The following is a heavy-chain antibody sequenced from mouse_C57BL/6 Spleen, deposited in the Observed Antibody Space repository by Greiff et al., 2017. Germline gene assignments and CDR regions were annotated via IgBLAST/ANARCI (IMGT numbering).Heavy chain of an antibody. CDR2: ISDGGSYT. CDR3: AREDSSGYFDY. Sequence: EVKVEESGGGLVKPGGSLKLSCAASGFTFSSYAMSWVRQTPEKSLEWVATISDGGSYTYYPDNVKGRFTISRDNAKNNLYLQMSHLKSEDTAMYYCAREDSSGYFDYWGQGTTLTVSS. J-gene: IGHJ2*01. CDR1: GFTFSSYA. V-gene: IGHV5-4*01. D-gene: IGHD3-2*02.